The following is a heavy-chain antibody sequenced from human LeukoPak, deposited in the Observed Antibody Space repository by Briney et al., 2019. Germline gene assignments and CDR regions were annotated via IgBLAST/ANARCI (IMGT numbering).Heavy chain of an antibody. CDR3: AKDLEDIVVVPAASHFDY. V-gene: IGHV3-30*18. Sequence: GGSLRLSCAASGFTFSIFGMHWVRQAPGKGPEWVALISYDGSDKYYADSVKGRFTISRDNSKSTLYLQMNSLRAEDTAVYYCAKDLEDIVVVPAASHFDYWGQGTLVTVSS. CDR2: ISYDGSDK. CDR1: GFTFSIFG. D-gene: IGHD2-2*01. J-gene: IGHJ4*02.